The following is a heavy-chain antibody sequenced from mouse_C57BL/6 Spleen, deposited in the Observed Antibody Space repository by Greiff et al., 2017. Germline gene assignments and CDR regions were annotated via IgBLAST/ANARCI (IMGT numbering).Heavy chain of an antibody. J-gene: IGHJ4*01. CDR3: ARAYYSNSRGAMDY. CDR2: IYPRSGNN. Sequence: QVQLQQSGAELARPGASVKLSCKASGYTFTSYGISWVKQRTGQGLEWIGEIYPRSGNNYYNEKFKGKATLTADKSSSTAYMELRNLTSEDSAVYFCARAYYSNSRGAMDYWGQGTSVTVSS. CDR1: GYTFTSYG. V-gene: IGHV1-81*01. D-gene: IGHD2-5*01.